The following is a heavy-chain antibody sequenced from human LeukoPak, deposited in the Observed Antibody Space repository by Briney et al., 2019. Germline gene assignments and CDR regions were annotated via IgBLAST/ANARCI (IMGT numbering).Heavy chain of an antibody. J-gene: IGHJ4*02. Sequence: GGCLRLSCAASGFTFSSTCMSWVRQAPGKGLEWVAFTVGGGDGTYYAASVKGRFTISRENSNNTLYLQMCSLRAEDTAAYYCAKLTTSWRQGTLVTLSS. CDR3: AKLTTS. D-gene: IGHD2/OR15-2a*01. V-gene: IGHV3-23*01. CDR2: TVGGGDGT. CDR1: GFTFSSTC.